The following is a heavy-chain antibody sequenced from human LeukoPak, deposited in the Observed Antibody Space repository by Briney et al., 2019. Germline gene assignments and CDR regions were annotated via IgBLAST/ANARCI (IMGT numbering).Heavy chain of an antibody. V-gene: IGHV4-59*01. CDR1: GGSISSYY. J-gene: IGHJ3*02. CDR3: ARDLWFGEYAKGYDAFDI. CDR2: IYYSGST. D-gene: IGHD3-10*01. Sequence: SETLSLTCTVSGGSISSYYWSWIRQPPGKGLEWIGYIYYSGSTNCNPSLKSRVTISVDTSKNQFSLKLSSVTAADTAVYYCARDLWFGEYAKGYDAFDIWGQGTMVTVSS.